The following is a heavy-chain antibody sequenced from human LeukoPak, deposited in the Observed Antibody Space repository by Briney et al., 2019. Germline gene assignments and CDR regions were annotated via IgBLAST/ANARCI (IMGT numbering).Heavy chain of an antibody. J-gene: IGHJ4*02. CDR2: ISYDGSNK. CDR1: GFTFSSYG. CDR3: AKGTDVVVTATQPGIFAY. V-gene: IGHV3-30*18. D-gene: IGHD2-21*02. Sequence: PGRSLRLSCAASGFTFSSYGMHWVRQAPVKVLEWVAVISYDGSNKYYADSVKGRFTISRDNSKNTLYLQMNSLRAEDTAVYYCAKGTDVVVTATQPGIFAYWGQGTLVTVSS.